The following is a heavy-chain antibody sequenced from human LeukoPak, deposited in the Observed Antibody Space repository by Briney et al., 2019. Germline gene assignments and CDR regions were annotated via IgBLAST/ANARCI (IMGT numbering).Heavy chain of an antibody. CDR2: IYYSGST. V-gene: IGHV4-59*01. CDR1: GGSISSYY. Sequence: PSETLSLTCTVSGGSISSYYWSWIRQPPGKGLEWIGYIYYSGSTNYNPSLKSRVTISVDTSKNQFSLKLSSVTAADTAVYYCARTTYYYDSSGYYSGAFDIWGQGTMVTVSS. CDR3: ARTTYYYDSSGYYSGAFDI. D-gene: IGHD3-22*01. J-gene: IGHJ3*02.